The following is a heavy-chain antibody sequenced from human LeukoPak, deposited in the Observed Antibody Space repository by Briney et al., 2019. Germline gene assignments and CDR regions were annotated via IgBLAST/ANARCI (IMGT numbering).Heavy chain of an antibody. J-gene: IGHJ4*02. D-gene: IGHD3-16*02. V-gene: IGHV1-69*01. Sequence: SVKVSCKASGGTFSSYAISWVRQAPGQGLEWMGGIIPIFGTANYAQKLQGRVTITADESTSTAYMELSSLRSEDTAVYYCARAYDYVWGSYRRREVYYFDYWGQGTLVAVSS. CDR1: GGTFSSYA. CDR3: ARAYDYVWGSYRRREVYYFDY. CDR2: IIPIFGTA.